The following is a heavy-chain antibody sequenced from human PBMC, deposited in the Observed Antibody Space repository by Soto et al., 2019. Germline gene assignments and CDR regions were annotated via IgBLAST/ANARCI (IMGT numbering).Heavy chain of an antibody. CDR2: ISYDGSNK. Sequence: GGSLRLSCAASGFTFSSYGMHWVRQAPGKGLEWVAVISYDGSNKYYADSVKGRFTISRDNSKNTLYLQMNSLRAEDTAVYYCAKDLGMWGTGTDYWGQGTLVTVSS. D-gene: IGHD1-1*01. V-gene: IGHV3-30*18. J-gene: IGHJ4*02. CDR1: GFTFSSYG. CDR3: AKDLGMWGTGTDY.